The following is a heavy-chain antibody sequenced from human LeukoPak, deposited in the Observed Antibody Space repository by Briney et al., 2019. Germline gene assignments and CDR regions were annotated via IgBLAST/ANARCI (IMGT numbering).Heavy chain of an antibody. CDR1: GFTFSSYS. D-gene: IGHD2-15*01. J-gene: IGHJ3*02. V-gene: IGHV3-21*01. Sequence: GGSLRLSCAASGFTFSSYSMNWVRQAPGKGLEXXXXXSSSSSYIYYADSVKGRFTISRDNAKNSLYLQMNSLRAEDTAVYYCAREFCSGGSCRAAFDIWGQGTMVTVSS. CDR3: AREFCSGGSCRAAFDI. CDR2: XSSSSSYI.